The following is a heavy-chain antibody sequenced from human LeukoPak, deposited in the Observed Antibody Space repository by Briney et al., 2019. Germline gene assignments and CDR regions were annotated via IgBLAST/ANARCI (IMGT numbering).Heavy chain of an antibody. CDR1: GFTFSDYY. CDR2: ISSSGNTI. Sequence: GGSLRLSCAASGFTFSDYYMSWIRQAPGKGLEWVSYISSSGNTIDYADSVKGRFTISRDNSKNTLDLQMNSLRAEDTAVYYCAKYQIGDNVRSGFDIWGRGTTVTVSS. V-gene: IGHV3-11*01. J-gene: IGHJ3*02. D-gene: IGHD3-22*01. CDR3: AKYQIGDNVRSGFDI.